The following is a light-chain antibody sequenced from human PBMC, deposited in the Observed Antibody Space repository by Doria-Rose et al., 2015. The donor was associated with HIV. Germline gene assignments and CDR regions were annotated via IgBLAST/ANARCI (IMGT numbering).Light chain of an antibody. CDR2: DAS. Sequence: TQSPGTLSLSPGERATLSCRASQRVKSSYLAWYQHKHGQTPRLLIYDASTRDTGIPDRFSGSGSGTDFTLTISRLEPEDVAVYYCQQYGTSRGTFGQGTRLEIK. CDR3: QQYGTSRGT. V-gene: IGKV3-20*01. CDR1: QRVKSSY. J-gene: IGKJ5*01.